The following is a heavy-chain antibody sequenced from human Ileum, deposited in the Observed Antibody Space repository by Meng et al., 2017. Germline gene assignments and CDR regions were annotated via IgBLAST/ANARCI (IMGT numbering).Heavy chain of an antibody. CDR3: ASLYNQYYYDSSGFTPFFDY. D-gene: IGHD3-22*01. CDR1: VGTFSSYA. V-gene: IGHV1-69*06. CDR2: IIPIFGTA. Sequence: SVKVSCKASVGTFSSYAISWVRQAPGQGLEWMGGIIPIFGTANYAQKFQGRVTITADKSTSRAYMELSSLRSEDTAVYYCASLYNQYYYDSSGFTPFFDYWGQGTLVTVSS. J-gene: IGHJ4*02.